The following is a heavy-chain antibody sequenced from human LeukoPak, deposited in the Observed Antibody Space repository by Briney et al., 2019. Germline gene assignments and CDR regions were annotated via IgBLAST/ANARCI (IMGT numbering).Heavy chain of an antibody. V-gene: IGHV3-23*01. J-gene: IGHJ4*02. CDR3: AKASTFGELNRPFDY. CDR1: GFTFSSDA. Sequence: GGSLRLSCAASGFTFSSDAMSWVRQAPGKGLEWVSVISGGGGTTYYSDSVKGRFTISRDNSKNTLYLQMNSLRAEDTAVYYCAKASTFGELNRPFDYWGQGTLVTVS. D-gene: IGHD3-10*01. CDR2: ISGGGGTT.